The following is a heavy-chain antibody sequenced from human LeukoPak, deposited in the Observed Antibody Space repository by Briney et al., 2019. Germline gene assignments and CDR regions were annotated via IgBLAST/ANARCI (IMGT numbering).Heavy chain of an antibody. V-gene: IGHV7-4-1*01. CDR2: INTNTGNP. J-gene: IGHJ3*02. CDR1: GYTLTRYA. D-gene: IGHD3-16*01. Sequence: ASVKVSCKASGYTLTRYAINWLRQAPGQGLEWMGWINTNTGNPTYAQGFTGRFVFFLDTSVSTAYLQIFSLNVEDTAVYYCTRDTFTDGSSTFDIWGQGTMVTVSP. CDR3: TRDTFTDGSSTFDI.